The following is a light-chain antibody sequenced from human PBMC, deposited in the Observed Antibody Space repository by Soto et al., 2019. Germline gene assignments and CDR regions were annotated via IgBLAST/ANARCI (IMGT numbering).Light chain of an antibody. CDR1: QSISSY. CDR2: AAS. V-gene: IGKV1-39*01. Sequence: DIQMTQSPSSLSASVGVRVTITCRASQSISSYLNWYQQKPGKAPKLLIYAASSLQSGVPSRFSGSGSGTDFTLTISSLQPEDFATYYCQQSHSTPFTFGPGTKVDIK. J-gene: IGKJ3*01. CDR3: QQSHSTPFT.